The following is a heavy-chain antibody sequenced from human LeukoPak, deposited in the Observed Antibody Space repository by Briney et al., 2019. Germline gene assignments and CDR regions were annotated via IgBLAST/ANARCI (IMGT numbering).Heavy chain of an antibody. CDR1: GFTFSSYG. Sequence: PGGSLRLSCAASGFTFSSYGMHWVRQAPGKGLEWVAVISYDGSNKYYADSVKGRFTISRDNSKNTLYLQMNSLRAEDTAVYYCAKDSTPGDGWQWLVRGDYYMDVWGKGTTVTVSS. CDR3: AKDSTPGDGWQWLVRGDYYMDV. D-gene: IGHD6-19*01. V-gene: IGHV3-30*18. J-gene: IGHJ6*03. CDR2: ISYDGSNK.